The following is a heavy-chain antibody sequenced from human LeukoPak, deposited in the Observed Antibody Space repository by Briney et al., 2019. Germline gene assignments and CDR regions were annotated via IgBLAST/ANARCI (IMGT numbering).Heavy chain of an antibody. J-gene: IGHJ6*03. CDR2: MTRDGRT. CDR1: GLTFSNYA. CDR3: ANVGVADANPHFYLDV. D-gene: IGHD6-13*01. V-gene: IGHV3-23*01. Sequence: GGSLTLSCTASGLTFSNYATTWVRQAPGKGLEWVSAMTRDGRTFYADSVQGRVTISRDNSKNTLYLQMSSLGAEDTADYFCANVGVADANPHFYLDVWGTGTTVTVSS.